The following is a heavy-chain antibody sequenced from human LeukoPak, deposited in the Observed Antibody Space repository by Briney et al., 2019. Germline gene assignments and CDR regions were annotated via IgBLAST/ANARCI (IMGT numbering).Heavy chain of an antibody. CDR3: AKDLVVVVAAGKNTLYDDY. J-gene: IGHJ4*02. CDR2: ISGSGGST. CDR1: GFTFSSYA. V-gene: IGHV3-23*01. D-gene: IGHD2-15*01. Sequence: GGSLRLSCAASGFTFSSYAMSWVRQAPGKGLEWVSAISGSGGSTYYADSVKGRFTISRDNSKNTLYLQMNSLRAEDTAVYYCAKDLVVVVAAGKNTLYDDYWGQGTLVTVSS.